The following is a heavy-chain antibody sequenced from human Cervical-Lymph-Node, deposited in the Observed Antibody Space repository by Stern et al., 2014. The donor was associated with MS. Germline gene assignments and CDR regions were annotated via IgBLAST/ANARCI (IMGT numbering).Heavy chain of an antibody. Sequence: QVQLVQSGGGVVQPGRSLRLSCAASGFTFSSYGMHWVRQAPGKGLEWVAVISYDGSNKYYADSVKGRFTISSDNSKNTLYLQMNSLRAEDTAVYYCAKESGYQLLLRFAYWGQGTLVTFSS. CDR2: ISYDGSNK. CDR3: AKESGYQLLLRFAY. J-gene: IGHJ4*02. V-gene: IGHV3-30*18. CDR1: GFTFSSYG. D-gene: IGHD2-2*01.